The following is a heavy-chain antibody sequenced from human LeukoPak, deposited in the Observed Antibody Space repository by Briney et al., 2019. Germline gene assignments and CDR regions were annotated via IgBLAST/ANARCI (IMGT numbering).Heavy chain of an antibody. CDR2: ISYDGSNK. D-gene: IGHD3-22*01. V-gene: IGHV3-30*18. CDR1: GFTFSSYG. Sequence: GRSLRLSCAASGFTFSSYGMHWVRQAPGKGLEWVAVISYDGSNKYYADSVKGRFTISRDNSKNTLYLQMNSLRAEDTAVYYCAKVSGDSSGYYYFDYWDQGTLVTVSS. CDR3: AKVSGDSSGYYYFDY. J-gene: IGHJ4*02.